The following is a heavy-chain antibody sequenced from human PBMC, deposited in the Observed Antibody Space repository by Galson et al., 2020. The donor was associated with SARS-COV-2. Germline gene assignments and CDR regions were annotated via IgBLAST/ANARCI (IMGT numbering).Heavy chain of an antibody. Sequence: SQTLSLTCTVSRGSIGDITYYWGWFRQPPGKGLEWIGSIYYSGITYYNASLKSRATISVDTSNNQFYLKVDSVTAADTAVYYCARHPWGAPMDVWGQGIAVNVSS. V-gene: IGHV4-39*01. J-gene: IGHJ6*02. CDR1: RGSIGDITYY. CDR2: IYYSGIT. D-gene: IGHD3-16*01. CDR3: ARHPWGAPMDV.